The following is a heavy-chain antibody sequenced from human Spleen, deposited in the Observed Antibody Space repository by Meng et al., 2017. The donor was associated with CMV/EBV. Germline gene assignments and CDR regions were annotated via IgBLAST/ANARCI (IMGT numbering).Heavy chain of an antibody. CDR1: GFTFSSYG. Sequence: GESLKISCAASGFTFSSYGMHWVRQVPGKGLEWVSFIPSDGSNEHYADSVKGRFTISRDNSKNTLYLQMNSLRTEDTAVYYCARDGMGLAYCGGDCYPLDSWGQGTLVTVSS. V-gene: IGHV3-30*02. J-gene: IGHJ4*02. D-gene: IGHD2-21*01. CDR3: ARDGMGLAYCGGDCYPLDS. CDR2: IPSDGSNE.